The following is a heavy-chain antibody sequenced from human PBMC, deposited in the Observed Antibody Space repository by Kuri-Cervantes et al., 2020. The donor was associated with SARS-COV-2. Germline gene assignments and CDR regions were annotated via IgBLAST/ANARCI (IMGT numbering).Heavy chain of an antibody. CDR3: ARSLYGGTSWYYGMDV. Sequence: GESLKISCAASGFTFSSYWMSWVRQAPGKGLEWVANINQDGSEKCYVDSVKGRFTISRDNAKNSLYLQVNSLRAEDTAVYYCARSLYGGTSWYYGMDVWGQGTTVTVSS. J-gene: IGHJ6*02. D-gene: IGHD4-23*01. V-gene: IGHV3-7*01. CDR2: INQDGSEK. CDR1: GFTFSSYW.